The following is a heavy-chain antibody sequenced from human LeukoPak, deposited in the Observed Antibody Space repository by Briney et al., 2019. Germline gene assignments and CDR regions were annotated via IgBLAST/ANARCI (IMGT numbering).Heavy chain of an antibody. CDR2: ISSSSGNI. V-gene: IGHV3-48*01. J-gene: IGHJ4*02. Sequence: PGGSLRLSCAASGFTFSSYSMNWVRQAPGKGLEWVSYISSSSGNIYYADSVKGRFTISRDNAKTSLYLQMNSLRAEDTAIYYCATYRQVLLPFESWGQGTLVTVSS. CDR1: GFTFSSYS. D-gene: IGHD2-8*02. CDR3: ATYRQVLLPFES.